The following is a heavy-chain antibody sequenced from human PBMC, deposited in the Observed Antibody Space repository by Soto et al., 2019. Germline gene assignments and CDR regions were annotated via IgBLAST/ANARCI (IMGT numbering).Heavy chain of an antibody. CDR1: GCTFSNYW. CDR3: ARNYHDSSGNYDDAFDI. D-gene: IGHD3-22*01. Sequence: GGSLRLSCAASGCTFSNYWMHWVRQAPGKGLVWVSVIYSGSSTSYADSVKGRFTISRDNSKNTLYLQMNSLRGEDTAVYYCARNYHDSSGNYDDAFDIWGQGTMVTVSS. J-gene: IGHJ3*02. CDR2: IYSGSST. V-gene: IGHV3-53*01.